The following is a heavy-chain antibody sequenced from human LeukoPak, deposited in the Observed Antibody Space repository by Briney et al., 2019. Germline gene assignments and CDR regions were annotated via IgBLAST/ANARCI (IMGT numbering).Heavy chain of an antibody. V-gene: IGHV3-21*01. J-gene: IGHJ5*02. D-gene: IGHD3-3*01. Sequence: PGGSLRLSCAASGLTFSSYSMNWVRQAPGKGLEWVSSISSSSSYIYYADSVKGRFTISRDNAKNSLYLQMNSLRAEDTAVYYCARSTTDFWSGDFDPWGQGTLVTVSS. CDR2: ISSSSSYI. CDR1: GLTFSSYS. CDR3: ARSTTDFWSGDFDP.